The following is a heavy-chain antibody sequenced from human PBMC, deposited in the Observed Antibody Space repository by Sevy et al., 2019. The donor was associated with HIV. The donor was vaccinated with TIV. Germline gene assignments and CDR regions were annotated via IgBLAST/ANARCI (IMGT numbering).Heavy chain of an antibody. CDR2: ISNFNSNK. CDR3: GRGXSVVATMGVWFDP. D-gene: IGHD5-12*01. CDR1: GYTFASYG. J-gene: IGHJ5*02. V-gene: IGHV1-18*01. Sequence: ASVKVSCKASGYTFASYGITWVRQAPGQGLEWMGWISNFNSNKKYAQKFQDRLTLTTDTSTSTAFMELTSLRTDDTAXNYGGRGXSVVATMGVWFDPWGQGTLVTVSS.